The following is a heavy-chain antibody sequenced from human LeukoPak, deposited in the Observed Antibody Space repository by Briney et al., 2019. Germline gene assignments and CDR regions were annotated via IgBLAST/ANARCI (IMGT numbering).Heavy chain of an antibody. V-gene: IGHV4-59*01. D-gene: IGHD3-10*01. J-gene: IGHJ6*02. CDR2: IYSSGST. Sequence: SETLSLTCTVSRGSISSYYWSWIRQPPGTGLEWIGNIYSSGSTNYNPSLKSRVTISLDTSKSQFSLKLSSVTAADTAVYYCARGGIRDGSGSYYTLGDVWGQGTTVTVSS. CDR1: RGSISSYY. CDR3: ARGGIRDGSGSYYTLGDV.